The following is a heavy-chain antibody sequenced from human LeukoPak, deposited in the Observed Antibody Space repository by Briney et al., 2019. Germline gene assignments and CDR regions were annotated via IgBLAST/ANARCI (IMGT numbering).Heavy chain of an antibody. CDR2: ISSSSSTI. CDR1: GFTFSSYS. V-gene: IGHV3-48*01. CDR3: ARGGLRFLEWLLNY. J-gene: IGHJ4*02. D-gene: IGHD3-3*01. Sequence: QTGGSLRLSCAASGFTFSSYSMNWVRQAPGKGLEWVSYISSSSSTIYYADSVKGRFTISRDNAKNSLYLQMNSLRAEDTAVYYCARGGLRFLEWLLNYWGQGTLVTVSS.